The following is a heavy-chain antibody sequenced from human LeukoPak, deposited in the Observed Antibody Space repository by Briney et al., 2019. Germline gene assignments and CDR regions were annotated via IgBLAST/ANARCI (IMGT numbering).Heavy chain of an antibody. Sequence: GGSLRLSCAASGFTFSSYAMSWVRQAPGKGLEWVSGISGSGGSTYYADSVKGRFTISRDNSKNTLYLQMNSLGAEDTAVYYCAKEGYCGGDCYREFDYWGQGILVTVSS. D-gene: IGHD2-21*02. CDR2: ISGSGGST. J-gene: IGHJ4*02. CDR3: AKEGYCGGDCYREFDY. CDR1: GFTFSSYA. V-gene: IGHV3-23*01.